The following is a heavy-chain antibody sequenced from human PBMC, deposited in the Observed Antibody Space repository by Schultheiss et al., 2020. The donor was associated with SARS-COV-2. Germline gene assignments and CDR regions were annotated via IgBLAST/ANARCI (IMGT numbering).Heavy chain of an antibody. D-gene: IGHD1-1*01. Sequence: SETLSLTCAVYGGSFSGYYWSWIRQPPGKGLEWIGEINHSGSTNYNPSLKSRVTISVDTSKNQFSLKLSSVTAADTAVYYCARRQLGARRGVDYWGQGTLVTVSS. CDR3: ARRQLGARRGVDY. CDR2: INHSGST. J-gene: IGHJ4*02. V-gene: IGHV4-34*01. CDR1: GGSFSGYY.